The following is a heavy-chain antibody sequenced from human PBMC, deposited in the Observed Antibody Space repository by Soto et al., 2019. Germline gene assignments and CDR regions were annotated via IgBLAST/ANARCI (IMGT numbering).Heavy chain of an antibody. D-gene: IGHD3-10*01. Sequence: ASVKVSCKVSGYTLTELSMHWVRQAPGKGLEWMGGFDPEDGETIYAQKFQGRVTMTEDTSTDTAYMELSSLRSEDTAVYYCATDGTPPGMVRGVIESYYYYGMDVWGQGTTVTVS. CDR1: GYTLTELS. CDR3: ATDGTPPGMVRGVIESYYYYGMDV. CDR2: FDPEDGET. V-gene: IGHV1-24*01. J-gene: IGHJ6*02.